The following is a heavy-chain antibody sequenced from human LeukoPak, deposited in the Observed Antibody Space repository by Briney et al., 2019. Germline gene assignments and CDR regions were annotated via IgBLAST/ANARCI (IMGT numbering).Heavy chain of an antibody. CDR2: IYPGDSDT. J-gene: IGHJ4*02. CDR3: ARQTADCTNGGGSWNEFDY. V-gene: IGHV5-51*01. CDR1: GYSLTSYW. D-gene: IGHD2-8*01. Sequence: GESLKISCKGSGYSLTSYWIGWVRQMPGKGLEWMGIIYPGDSDTRYSPCFQGQVTITADKSISTAYLQWSSLKASDNAMYYCARQTADCTNGGGSWNEFDYWGQGTLVTVSS.